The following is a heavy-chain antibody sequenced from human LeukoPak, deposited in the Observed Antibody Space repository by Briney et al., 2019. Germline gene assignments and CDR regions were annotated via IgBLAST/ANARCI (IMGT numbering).Heavy chain of an antibody. J-gene: IGHJ6*02. CDR3: ARLLTTLGYYYYYYGMDV. D-gene: IGHD4/OR15-4a*01. CDR1: GYSFTSFW. V-gene: IGHV5-51*01. Sequence: GESLKISCKGSGYSFTSFWIGWVRQMPGKGLEWMGNIDPSDSDTRHSPSFQGQVTISADKSISTAYLQWSSLKASDTAMYYCARLLTTLGYYYYYYGMDVWGQGTTVTVSS. CDR2: IDPSDSDT.